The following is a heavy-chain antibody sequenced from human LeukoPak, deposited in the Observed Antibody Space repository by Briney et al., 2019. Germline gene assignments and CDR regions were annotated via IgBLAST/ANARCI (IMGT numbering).Heavy chain of an antibody. Sequence: GGSLRLPCAASGFTFSDYHMNWVRQAPGKGLEWVSYISTSSSTIYYADSVKGRFTISRDNAKNSLYLQMHSLRDEDTALYYCARDGSRRYANYYYALDVWGQGTTVSVSS. CDR3: ARDGSRRYANYYYALDV. J-gene: IGHJ6*02. CDR1: GFTFSDYH. CDR2: ISTSSSTI. D-gene: IGHD3-10*01. V-gene: IGHV3-48*02.